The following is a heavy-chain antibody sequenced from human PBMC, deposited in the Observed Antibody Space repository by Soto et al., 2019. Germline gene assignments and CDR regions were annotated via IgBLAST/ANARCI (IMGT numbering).Heavy chain of an antibody. CDR2: ISGSGGST. CDR3: AKTYDNYDYIWGSYRYAFDY. V-gene: IGHV3-23*01. CDR1: GFTFSSYA. J-gene: IGHJ4*02. D-gene: IGHD3-16*02. Sequence: GGSLRLSCAASGFTFSSYAMSWVRQAPGKGLEWVSAISGSGGSTYYADSVKGRFTISRDNSKNTLYLQMNSLRAEDTAVYYCAKTYDNYDYIWGSYRYAFDYWGQGTLVTVSS.